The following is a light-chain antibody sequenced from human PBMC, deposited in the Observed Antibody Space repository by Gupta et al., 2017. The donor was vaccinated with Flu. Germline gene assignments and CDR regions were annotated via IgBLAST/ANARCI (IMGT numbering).Light chain of an antibody. Sequence: SSVLTPPPSVSVAPGQTARITCGGNNIETKSVHWYQQRPGQAPVLVVYDDSDRPSGIPERFSGSNSGNTATLIISRVEAGDEANYYCQLWDTSTDHEVFGGGTKLAVL. CDR3: QLWDTSTDHEV. V-gene: IGLV3-21*02. CDR2: DDS. J-gene: IGLJ2*01. CDR1: NIETKS.